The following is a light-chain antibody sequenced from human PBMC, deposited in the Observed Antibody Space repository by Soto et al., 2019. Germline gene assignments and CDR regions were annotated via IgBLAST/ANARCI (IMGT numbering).Light chain of an antibody. CDR2: KAS. J-gene: IGKJ1*01. CDR1: QSISSW. Sequence: DIQMTQSPSTLSASVGDRVTITCRASQSISSWLAWYQQKPGKAPKLLIYKASSLESGVPPRFSGSGCGTEFLLTIISLQPDDFATYYCQQYNSYSPWTFGQGTKVEIK. CDR3: QQYNSYSPWT. V-gene: IGKV1-5*03.